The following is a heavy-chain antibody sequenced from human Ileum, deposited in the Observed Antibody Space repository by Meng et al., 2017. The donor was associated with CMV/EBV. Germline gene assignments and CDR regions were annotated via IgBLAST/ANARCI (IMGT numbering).Heavy chain of an antibody. J-gene: IGHJ5*02. V-gene: IGHV4-61*01. CDR2: VSTGDAT. CDR3: ARGWGWFDP. Sequence: CAFTGASVSSGYVLRSRSRRPPGKGLEKIECVSTGDATNYNRSLKRRVDTSIDTSNKELTLMLNAVTVADTAVYYCARGWGWFDPWGQGTLVTVSS. CDR1: GASVSSGYVL. D-gene: IGHD3-16*01.